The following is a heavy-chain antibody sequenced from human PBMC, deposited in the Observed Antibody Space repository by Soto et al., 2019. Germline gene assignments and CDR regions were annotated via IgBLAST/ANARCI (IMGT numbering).Heavy chain of an antibody. J-gene: IGHJ6*02. V-gene: IGHV3-9*01. CDR3: AKSMGGTANGMGV. CDR2: ISWNGGSI. D-gene: IGHD2-21*02. Sequence: EVQLVESGGGLVQPGRSLRLSCAASGLSFDDYAMHWVRQVQGKGLEWVSGISWNGGSIGYADSVKGRFSISRDNAKNSLYLQMNSLRVEDTALYYCAKSMGGTANGMGVWGQGTTVTVSS. CDR1: GLSFDDYA.